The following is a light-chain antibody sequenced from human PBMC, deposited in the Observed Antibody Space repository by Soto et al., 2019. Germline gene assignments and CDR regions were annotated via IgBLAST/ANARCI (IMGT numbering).Light chain of an antibody. CDR1: SSDVGGYNY. CDR3: SSYTSSSTLGVV. J-gene: IGLJ2*01. Sequence: QSALTQAASVSGSPGQSITISCTGTSSDVGGYNYVSWYQQHPGKAPKLMIYDVSNRPSGVSNRFSGSKSGNTASLTISGLQAEDEADYYCSSYTSSSTLGVVFGGGTKLTVL. V-gene: IGLV2-14*01. CDR2: DVS.